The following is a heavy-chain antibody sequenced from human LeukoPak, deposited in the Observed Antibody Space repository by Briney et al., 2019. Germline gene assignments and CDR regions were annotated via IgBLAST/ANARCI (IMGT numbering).Heavy chain of an antibody. CDR1: GFTFSSYA. V-gene: IGHV3-23*01. Sequence: GGSLRLSCAASGFTFSSYAMSWVRQAPGKGLEWVSAISGSGGSTYYADSVKGRFTISRDNSKNTLYLQMNSLRAEDTAVYYCAKGYCSSTSCYRAYYYYGMDVWGQGTTVTASS. J-gene: IGHJ6*02. D-gene: IGHD2-2*02. CDR2: ISGSGGST. CDR3: AKGYCSSTSCYRAYYYYGMDV.